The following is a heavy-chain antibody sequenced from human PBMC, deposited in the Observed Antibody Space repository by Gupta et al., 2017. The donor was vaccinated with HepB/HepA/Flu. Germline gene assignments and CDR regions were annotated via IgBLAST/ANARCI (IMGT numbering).Heavy chain of an antibody. Sequence: EVQLVESGGGLVKPGGSLRLSCAASGFTFSNAWMSWVRQAPGKGLEWVGRIKSKTDGGTTDYAAPVKGRFTILRDDSKNTLYLQMNSLKTEDTAVYYCTTLYYDSSGYKYPFDYWGQGTLVTVSS. CDR3: TTLYYDSSGYKYPFDY. CDR1: GFTFSNAW. CDR2: IKSKTDGGTT. D-gene: IGHD3-22*01. V-gene: IGHV3-15*01. J-gene: IGHJ4*02.